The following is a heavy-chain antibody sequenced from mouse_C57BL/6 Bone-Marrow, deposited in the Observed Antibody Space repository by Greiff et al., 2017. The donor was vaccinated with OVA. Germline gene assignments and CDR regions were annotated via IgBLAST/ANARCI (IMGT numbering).Heavy chain of an antibody. J-gene: IGHJ2*01. D-gene: IGHD2-4*01. CDR2: IYPRSGNT. CDR1: GYTFTSYG. CDR3: ARNYVDYFDY. V-gene: IGHV1-81*01. Sequence: QVYVKQSGAELARPGASVKLSCKASGYTFTSYGISWVKQRTGQGLEWIGEIYPRSGNTYYNEKFKGKATLTADKSSSTAYMELRSLTSEDSAVYFCARNYVDYFDYWGQGTTLTVSS.